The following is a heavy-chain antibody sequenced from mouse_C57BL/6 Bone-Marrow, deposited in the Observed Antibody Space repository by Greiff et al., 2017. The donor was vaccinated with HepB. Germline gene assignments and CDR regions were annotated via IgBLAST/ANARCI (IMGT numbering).Heavy chain of an antibody. J-gene: IGHJ1*03. D-gene: IGHD1-1*01. Sequence: QVQLKQSGAELARPGASVKLSCKASGYTFTSYGISWVKQRTGQGLEWIGEIYPRSGNTYYNEKFKGKATLTADKSSSTAYMELRSLTSEDSAVYFCSFYYYGSSYWYFDVWGTGTTVTVSS. CDR2: IYPRSGNT. V-gene: IGHV1-81*01. CDR1: GYTFTSYG. CDR3: SFYYYGSSYWYFDV.